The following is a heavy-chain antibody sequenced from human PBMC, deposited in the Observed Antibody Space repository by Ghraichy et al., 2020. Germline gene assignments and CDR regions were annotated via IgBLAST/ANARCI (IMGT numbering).Heavy chain of an antibody. D-gene: IGHD5-12*01. CDR1: GDSVSSNSAA. CDR3: ARELENIVATVYWYFDL. V-gene: IGHV6-1*01. J-gene: IGHJ2*01. CDR2: TYYRSKWYN. Sequence: SQTLSLTCAISGDSVSSNSAAWNWIRQSPSRGLEWLGRTYYRSKWYNDYAVSVKSRITINPDTSKNQFSLQLNSVTPEDTAVYYCARELENIVATVYWYFDLWGRGTLVTVSS.